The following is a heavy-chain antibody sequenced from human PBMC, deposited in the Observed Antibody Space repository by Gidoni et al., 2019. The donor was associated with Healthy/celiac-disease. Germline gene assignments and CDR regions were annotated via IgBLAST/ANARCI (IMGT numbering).Heavy chain of an antibody. CDR2: IYSGGTT. J-gene: IGHJ6*02. V-gene: IGHV3-66*01. Sequence: EVQLVESGGGLVQPGGSLRLSCDASGFTVSSNYMSWVRQAPGKGLEWVSFIYSGGTTYYADSVRGRFTISRDNSKNTVYLQMNSLRAEDTAVYYCARGAVTMVRGVVTHYYYGMDGWGQGTTVTVSS. CDR1: GFTVSSNY. D-gene: IGHD3-10*01. CDR3: ARGAVTMVRGVVTHYYYGMDG.